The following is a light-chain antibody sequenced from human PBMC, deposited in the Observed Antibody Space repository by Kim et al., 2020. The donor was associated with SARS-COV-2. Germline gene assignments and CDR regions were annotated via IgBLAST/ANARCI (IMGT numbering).Light chain of an antibody. CDR1: QTIDRY. CDR3: QQTSVAAWT. CDR2: AAS. V-gene: IGKV1-39*01. Sequence: DIRMTQSPSSLSASVGDRVTITCRASQTIDRYLHWYQQKPGKAPSLLIYAASTLHSGVPSRFSGSGSGTEFTLTITGLQPEDVASYYCQQTSVAAWTCGQGTRVDIK. J-gene: IGKJ1*01.